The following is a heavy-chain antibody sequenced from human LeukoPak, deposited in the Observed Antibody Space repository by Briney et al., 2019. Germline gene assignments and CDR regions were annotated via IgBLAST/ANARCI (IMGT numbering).Heavy chain of an antibody. V-gene: IGHV3-74*01. CDR3: ARDMAGSGYDGEFDN. CDR1: GFTFSGHW. J-gene: IGHJ4*02. Sequence: PGGSLRLSCAASGFTFSGHWMHWVRQAPGRGLVWVSGISRDGSSTNYADSVKGRFTISRDNAKNTLNLQMNSLRAEDTAVYYCARDMAGSGYDGEFDNWGQGTLVTVSS. D-gene: IGHD5-12*01. CDR2: ISRDGSST.